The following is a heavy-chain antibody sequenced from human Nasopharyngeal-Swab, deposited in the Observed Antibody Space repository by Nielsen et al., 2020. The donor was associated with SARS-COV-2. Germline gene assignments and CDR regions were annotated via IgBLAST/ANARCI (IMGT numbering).Heavy chain of an antibody. CDR1: GFTFSSYE. D-gene: IGHD3-22*01. V-gene: IGHV3-48*03. CDR3: ARDDGLSWLSQGAFDI. J-gene: IGHJ3*02. Sequence: GGSLRLSCAASGFTFSSYEMNWVRQAPGKGLEWVSNISSSGSTIYYADSVKGRFTISRDNAKNSLYLQMNSLGAEDTAVYYCARDDGLSWLSQGAFDIWGQGTMVTVSS. CDR2: ISSSGSTI.